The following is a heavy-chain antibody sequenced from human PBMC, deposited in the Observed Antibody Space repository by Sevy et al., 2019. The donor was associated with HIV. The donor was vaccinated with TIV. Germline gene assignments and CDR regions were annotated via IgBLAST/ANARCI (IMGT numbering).Heavy chain of an antibody. Sequence: SVKVSCKASGGTFSSYGISWVRQAPGQGLEWMGGIIPILGTVNYAQKFQGRVTITADESTKTAYMELSSLRSEDTAVYYFARGGGNGWYYFDYWGQETLVTVSS. CDR1: GGTFSSYG. CDR2: IIPILGTV. D-gene: IGHD6-19*01. V-gene: IGHV1-69*13. CDR3: ARGGGNGWYYFDY. J-gene: IGHJ4*02.